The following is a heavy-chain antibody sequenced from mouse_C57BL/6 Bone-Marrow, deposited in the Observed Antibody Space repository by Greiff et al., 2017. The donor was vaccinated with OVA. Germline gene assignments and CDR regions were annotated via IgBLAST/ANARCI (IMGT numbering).Heavy chain of an antibody. Sequence: EVQLVESGGGLVKPGGSLKLSCAASGFTFSSYAMSWVRQTPETRLEWVATISDGGSYTYYPDNVKGRFTISRDNAKNNLYLQMGHLKSEDTAMYYCARDPPYYDGSSSYWYFDVWGTGTTVTVSS. CDR3: ARDPPYYDGSSSYWYFDV. J-gene: IGHJ1*03. CDR1: GFTFSSYA. D-gene: IGHD1-1*01. CDR2: ISDGGSYT. V-gene: IGHV5-4*01.